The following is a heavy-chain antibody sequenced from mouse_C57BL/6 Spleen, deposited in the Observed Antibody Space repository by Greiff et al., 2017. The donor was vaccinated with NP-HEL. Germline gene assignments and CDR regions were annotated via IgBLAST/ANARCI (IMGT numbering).Heavy chain of an antibody. Sequence: EVQLVESEGGLVQPGSSMKLSCTASGFTFSDYYMAWVRQVPEKGLEWVANINYDGSSTYYLDSLKSRFIISRDNAKNILYLQMSSLKSEDTATYYCARGGSREGDFDYWGQGTTLTVSS. V-gene: IGHV5-16*01. CDR1: GFTFSDYY. CDR3: ARGGSREGDFDY. J-gene: IGHJ2*01. CDR2: INYDGSST. D-gene: IGHD1-1*01.